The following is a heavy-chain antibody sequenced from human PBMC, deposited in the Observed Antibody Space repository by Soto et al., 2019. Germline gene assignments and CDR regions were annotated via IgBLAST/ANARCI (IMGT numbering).Heavy chain of an antibody. CDR3: ARISSGWYYFDY. CDR1: GYNFMKYG. J-gene: IGHJ4*02. Sequence: ASVKVSCKGFGYNFMKYGINWVRQAPGQGLEWVGWISPYSGYTHSAQKFHGRLTLTTDTATSTAYMELSRLRSDDTAVYYCARISSGWYYFDYWGQGTLVTVSS. V-gene: IGHV1-18*01. D-gene: IGHD6-19*01. CDR2: ISPYSGYT.